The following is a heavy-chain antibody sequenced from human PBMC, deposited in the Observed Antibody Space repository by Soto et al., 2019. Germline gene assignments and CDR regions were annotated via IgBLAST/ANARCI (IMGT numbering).Heavy chain of an antibody. Sequence: QVQLVESGGGVVQPGRSLRLSCAASGFTFSNYGMHWVRQAPGKGLEWVAVISYDGSNKYYADSVKGRFTLSRENSKNTVYLQMNRLRAEDRALYYCAKEDDYRKFHFDYWGQGTLVTVSS. CDR1: GFTFSNYG. V-gene: IGHV3-30*18. D-gene: IGHD4-4*01. CDR3: AKEDDYRKFHFDY. CDR2: ISYDGSNK. J-gene: IGHJ4*02.